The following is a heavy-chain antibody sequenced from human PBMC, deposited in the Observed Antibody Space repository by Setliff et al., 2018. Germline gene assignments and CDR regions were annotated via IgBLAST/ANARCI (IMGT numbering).Heavy chain of an antibody. D-gene: IGHD5-18*01. Sequence: SVKVSCKASGYTFTSYAMHWVRQAPGQGLEWMGGIIPILGIANYAQKFQGRVTITADESTSTAYMELSSLRSEDTAVYYFASNSYGHPPDYWGQGTLVTVSS. CDR3: ASNSYGHPPDY. CDR2: IIPILGIA. V-gene: IGHV1-69*10. J-gene: IGHJ4*02. CDR1: GYTFTSYA.